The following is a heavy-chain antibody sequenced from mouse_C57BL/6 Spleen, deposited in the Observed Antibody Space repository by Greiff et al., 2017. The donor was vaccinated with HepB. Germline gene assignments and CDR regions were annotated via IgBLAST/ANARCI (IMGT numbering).Heavy chain of an antibody. CDR2: ISYSGST. D-gene: IGHD1-1*01. Sequence: EVQLQESGPGMVKPSQSLSLTCTVTGYSITSAYNWHWIRHFPGNKLEWMGYISYSGSTNYNPTLKSRISITHDTSKNHFFLQLNSVTTEDTATYYCARGGDYYGSSRYWYFDVWGTGTTVTVSS. CDR3: ARGGDYYGSSRYWYFDV. V-gene: IGHV3-1*01. J-gene: IGHJ1*03. CDR1: GYSITSAYN.